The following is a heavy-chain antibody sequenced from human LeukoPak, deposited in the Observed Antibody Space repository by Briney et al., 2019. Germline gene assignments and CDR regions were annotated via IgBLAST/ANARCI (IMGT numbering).Heavy chain of an antibody. CDR2: INPNSGGT. CDR3: AREGSSGWYRDYYYYGMDV. CDR1: GYTFTGYY. Sequence: ASVKVSCKASGYTFTGYYMHWMRQAPGQGLEWMGWINPNSGGTNYAQKFQGRVTMTRDTSISTAYMELSRLRSDDTAVYYCAREGSSGWYRDYYYYGMDVWGQGTTVTVSS. J-gene: IGHJ6*02. D-gene: IGHD6-19*01. V-gene: IGHV1-2*02.